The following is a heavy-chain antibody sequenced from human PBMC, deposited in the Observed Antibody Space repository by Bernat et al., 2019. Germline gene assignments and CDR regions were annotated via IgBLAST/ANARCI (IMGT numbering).Heavy chain of an antibody. CDR2: ISYDGSNK. CDR3: AKDLRYFDWLPGYYYYGMDV. J-gene: IGHJ6*02. Sequence: VQLVESGGGVVQPGRSLRLSCSASGFTFSSYGMHWVRQAPGKGLEWVAVISYDGSNKYYADSVKGRFTISRDNSKNTLYLQINSLRAEDTAVYYCAKDLRYFDWLPGYYYYGMDVWGQGTTVTVSS. V-gene: IGHV3-30*18. CDR1: GFTFSSYG. D-gene: IGHD3-9*01.